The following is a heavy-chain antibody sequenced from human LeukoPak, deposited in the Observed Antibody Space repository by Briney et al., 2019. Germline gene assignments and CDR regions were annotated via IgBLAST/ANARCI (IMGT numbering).Heavy chain of an antibody. V-gene: IGHV3-7*01. CDR2: IKQDGSEK. CDR3: ASLDY. CDR1: GFTFSSHW. Sequence: PGGSLRLSCAAFGFTFSSHWMNWVRQAPGKGLEWVANIKQDGSEKYYVDSVKGRFTISRDNAKNSLYLQMNSLRAEDTAVYYCASLDYWGQGTLVTVSS. J-gene: IGHJ4*02.